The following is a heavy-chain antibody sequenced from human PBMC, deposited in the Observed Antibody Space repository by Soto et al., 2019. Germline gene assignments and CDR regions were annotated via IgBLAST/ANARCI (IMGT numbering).Heavy chain of an antibody. CDR2: ISVSGGST. D-gene: IGHD5-12*01. CDR1: GFTFSSYA. CDR3: AKSSPDGYTLPGADY. J-gene: IGHJ4*02. Sequence: EVQLLESGGGLVQPGGSLRLSCAASGFTFSSYAMSWVRQAPGKGLEWVSTISVSGGSTYYADSVKGRFTISRDNSKNPLYLQMNSLRGEDTAVYYCAKSSPDGYTLPGADYWGQGTLVTVSS. V-gene: IGHV3-23*01.